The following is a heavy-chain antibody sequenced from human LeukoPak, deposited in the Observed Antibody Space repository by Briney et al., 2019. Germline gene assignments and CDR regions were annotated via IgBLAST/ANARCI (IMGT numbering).Heavy chain of an antibody. D-gene: IGHD6-25*01. CDR3: ARDGTPIYSSGWVYMDV. V-gene: IGHV3-11*06. Sequence: LSLTCTVSGGSISSYYWSWIRQPAGKGLEWISYISASGTLTHYADSVEGRFTISRDNAKNSLFLQMNSLRGEDTAVYYCARDGTPIYSSGWVYMDVWGRGTTVTITS. CDR1: GGSISSYY. CDR2: ISASGTLT. J-gene: IGHJ6*04.